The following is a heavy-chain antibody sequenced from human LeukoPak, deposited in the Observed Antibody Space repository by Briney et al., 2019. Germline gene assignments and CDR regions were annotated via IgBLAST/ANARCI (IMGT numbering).Heavy chain of an antibody. J-gene: IGHJ1*01. D-gene: IGHD4-11*01. CDR2: IWSDGTNK. V-gene: IGHV3-33*06. Sequence: GGSLRLSCAASGFTFSHFGFHWVRQAPGKGLEWVAVIWSDGTNKYYGDSMKGRFIIYRDDSHNTVYLQMNSLRVQDTAIYYCAKDAQRGFGYSNSLEYWGQGSLVTVSS. CDR3: AKDAQRGFGYSNSLEY. CDR1: GFTFSHFG.